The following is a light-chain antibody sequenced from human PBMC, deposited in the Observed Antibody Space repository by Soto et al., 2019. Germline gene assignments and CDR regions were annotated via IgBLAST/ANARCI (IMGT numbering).Light chain of an antibody. J-gene: IGLJ1*01. V-gene: IGLV2-8*01. CDR2: EVN. CDR3: SSYAGSSNV. Sequence: QSALTQPPSASGSPGQSVAISCTGTXXDVGGYNYVSWYQQHPGKAPKLMIYEVNKRPSGVPDRFSGSKSGNTASLTVSGLQAEDEADYYCSSYAGSSNVFGTGTKVTVL. CDR1: XXDVGGYNY.